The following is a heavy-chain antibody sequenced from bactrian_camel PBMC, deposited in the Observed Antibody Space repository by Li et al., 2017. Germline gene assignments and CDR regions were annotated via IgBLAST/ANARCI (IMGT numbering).Heavy chain of an antibody. CDR1: GFDFSSYL. Sequence: QVQLVESGGGLVQPGGSLRLSCAASGFDFSSYLMSWVRQAPGKGLEWVSSIYSDGSKTYYSDSVKGRFTISRDNAKNTAYLETNTLKSEDTALYYCATDYGLGVFSYWGQGTQVTVS. V-gene: IGHV3-2*01. CDR3: ATDYGLGVFSY. J-gene: IGHJ6*01. D-gene: IGHD5*01. CDR2: IYSDGSKT.